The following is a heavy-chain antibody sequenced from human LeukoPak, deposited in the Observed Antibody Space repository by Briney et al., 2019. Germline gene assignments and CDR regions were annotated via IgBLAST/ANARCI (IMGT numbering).Heavy chain of an antibody. Sequence: QSGGSLRLSCAASGFTFSSYGMHWVRQAPGKGLEWVAFIRYDGSNKYYADSVKGRFTISRDNADNSLYLQMDSLRDEDTAVYYCVRGGSRSCSTCYSDAFDIWGRGTMVTVSS. CDR1: GFTFSSYG. CDR3: VRGGSRSCSTCYSDAFDI. CDR2: IRYDGSNK. D-gene: IGHD2-15*01. V-gene: IGHV3-30*02. J-gene: IGHJ3*02.